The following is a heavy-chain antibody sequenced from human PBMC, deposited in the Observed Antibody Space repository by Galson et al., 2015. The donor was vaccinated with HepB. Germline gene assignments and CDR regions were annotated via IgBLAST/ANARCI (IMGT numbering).Heavy chain of an antibody. Sequence: SCKASGYTFTTYGINWVRQAPGQGLEWMGWISADNGNTHYAQKLQGRVTMTTDTSTSTAYMELRSLRSDDTAVYYCARDVIVGASLPFFFDYWGQGTLVTVSS. CDR1: GYTFTTYG. D-gene: IGHD1-26*01. CDR2: ISADNGNT. J-gene: IGHJ4*02. V-gene: IGHV1-18*04. CDR3: ARDVIVGASLPFFFDY.